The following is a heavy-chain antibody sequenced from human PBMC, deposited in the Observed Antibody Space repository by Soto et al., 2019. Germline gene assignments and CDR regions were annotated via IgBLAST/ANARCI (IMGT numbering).Heavy chain of an antibody. J-gene: IGHJ4*02. CDR2: VNPSSGDT. CDR1: GYTFTAYY. D-gene: IGHD4-17*01. V-gene: IGHV1-2*02. CDR3: ARDRQYGDYGYSFDF. Sequence: QVQLVQSGAEVKEPGASVKVSCKTSGYTFTAYYMHWVRQAPGQGLKWMGWVNPSSGDTDYAQDFQGRVTLTRDTSVNTGYMELSGLNSDDTALYYCARDRQYGDYGYSFDFWGQGTLVTVSS.